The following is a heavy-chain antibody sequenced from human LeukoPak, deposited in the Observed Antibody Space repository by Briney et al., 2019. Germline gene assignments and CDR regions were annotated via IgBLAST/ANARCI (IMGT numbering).Heavy chain of an antibody. V-gene: IGHV3-33*01. J-gene: IGHJ4*02. CDR3: AREGCSGGSCYSGYFDY. CDR1: GFTFSGYG. D-gene: IGHD2-15*01. Sequence: GGSLRLSCAASGFTFSGYGMHWVRQAPGKGLEWVAVIWYDGSNKYYADSVKGRFTISRDNSKNTLYLQMNSLRAEDTAVYYCAREGCSGGSCYSGYFDYWGQGTLVTVSS. CDR2: IWYDGSNK.